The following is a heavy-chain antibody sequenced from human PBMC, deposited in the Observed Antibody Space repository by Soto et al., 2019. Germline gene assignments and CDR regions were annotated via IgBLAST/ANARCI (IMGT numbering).Heavy chain of an antibody. CDR1: GFTVSNYY. J-gene: IGHJ5*02. Sequence: GGSLRLSCAASGFTVSNYYVTWVRQAPGKGPEWVSTIDSGDRTYAASVKGRFTISRDDSKSIAYLQMNSLKTEDTAVYYCSTNYYDSSGYDNWFDPWGQGTLVTVSS. CDR2: IDSGDRT. CDR3: STNYYDSSGYDNWFDP. V-gene: IGHV3-66*01. D-gene: IGHD3-22*01.